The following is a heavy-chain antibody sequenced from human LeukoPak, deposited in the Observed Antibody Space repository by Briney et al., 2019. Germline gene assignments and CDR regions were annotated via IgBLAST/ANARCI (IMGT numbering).Heavy chain of an antibody. D-gene: IGHD5-18*01. CDR2: ISWNSGSI. Sequence: GGSLRLSCAASGFTFDDYAMHWVRQAPGKGLEWVSGISWNSGSIGYADSVKGRFTISRDNAKNSLYLQMNSLRAADTAVYYCAKSRVRYSLDYFDYWGQGTLVTVSS. V-gene: IGHV3-9*01. CDR3: AKSRVRYSLDYFDY. CDR1: GFTFDDYA. J-gene: IGHJ4*02.